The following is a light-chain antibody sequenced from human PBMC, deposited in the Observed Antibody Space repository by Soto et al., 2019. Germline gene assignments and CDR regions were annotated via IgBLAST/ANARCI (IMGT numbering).Light chain of an antibody. J-gene: IGLJ2*01. Sequence: QLVLTQSPSASASLGASVKLTCTLSGGHSSYAIAWHQQQPQKGPRFLMRLNSDGSHTKGDGIPDRFSGSSSGAERYLTISSLRSEDEADYYCQTWGSVDVVFGGGTKVTVL. CDR1: GGHSSYA. CDR2: LNSDGSH. V-gene: IGLV4-69*01. CDR3: QTWGSVDVV.